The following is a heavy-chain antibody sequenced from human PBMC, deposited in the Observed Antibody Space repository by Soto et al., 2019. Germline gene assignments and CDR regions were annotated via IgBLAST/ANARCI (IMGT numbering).Heavy chain of an antibody. V-gene: IGHV1-2*02. CDR2: INPLTGDT. J-gene: IGHJ4*02. CDR1: GYSFTAYY. Sequence: QLVQSGAEVGKPGASVKVSCKASGYSFTAYYIHWVRQAPGQGLEWMGWINPLTGDTNFAQNFQGRVTMTRDMSITTAYMELSRLRSDDTAVFYCARQQDRGIMAAGFDYWGQGTLVTASS. CDR3: ARQQDRGIMAAGFDY. D-gene: IGHD1-26*01.